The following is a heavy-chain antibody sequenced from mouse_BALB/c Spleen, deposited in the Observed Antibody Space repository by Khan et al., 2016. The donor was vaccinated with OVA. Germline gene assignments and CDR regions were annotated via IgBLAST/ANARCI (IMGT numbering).Heavy chain of an antibody. CDR2: INPTNGYT. V-gene: IGHV1-4*01. D-gene: IGHD2-14*01. CDR3: VRDESYNRNDGWVAY. CDR1: GYNFTSYT. Sequence: QVQLQQSGAELARPGASVKMSCKTSGYNFTSYTIHWIKLRPGQGLEWIGYINPTNGYTNYNQKFKDKATLTADKSSTTVYMQLSSLTSDDSAFYNCVRDESYNRNDGWVAYWGQGTLVTVSA. J-gene: IGHJ3*01.